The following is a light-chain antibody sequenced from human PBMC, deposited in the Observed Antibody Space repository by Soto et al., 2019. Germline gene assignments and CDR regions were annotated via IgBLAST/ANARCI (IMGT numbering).Light chain of an antibody. J-gene: IGKJ1*01. CDR1: QSINSW. Sequence: DIQMTQSPSTLSASVEDRVTITCRASQSINSWLAWYQQKQGKAPKVLVYKASSLESGVPSRFSGSGSGTEFALTISSRQPDDFATYYGQQYNSYSFGQGNKVEIK. V-gene: IGKV1-5*03. CDR2: KAS. CDR3: QQYNSYS.